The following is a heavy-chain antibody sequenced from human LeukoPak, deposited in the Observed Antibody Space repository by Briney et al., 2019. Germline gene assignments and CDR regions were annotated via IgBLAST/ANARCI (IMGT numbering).Heavy chain of an antibody. V-gene: IGHV1-69*06. CDR3: ARKREMGYMDV. CDR1: GGTFSSYA. CDR2: IIPIFGTA. Sequence: ASVKVSCKASGGTFSSYAISWVRQAPGQGLEWMGGIIPIFGTANYAQKFQGRVTITADTSTSTAYMELRSLRSDDTAVYYCARKREMGYMDVWGKGSTVTISS. D-gene: IGHD2-8*01. J-gene: IGHJ6*03.